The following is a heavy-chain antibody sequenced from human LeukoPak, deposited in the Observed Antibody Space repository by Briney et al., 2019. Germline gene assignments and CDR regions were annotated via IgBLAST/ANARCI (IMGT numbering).Heavy chain of an antibody. J-gene: IGHJ4*02. D-gene: IGHD3-10*01. CDR3: AKAYYGSGTYYRDFDY. CDR1: GFTFSSYA. CDR2: ISGSAGST. V-gene: IGHV3-23*01. Sequence: QPGGSLRLSCAASGFTFSSYAMSWVRQAPGKGLEWVSVISGSAGSTYYTDSVKGRFTISRDNSENTLYLEMNSLRAEDTAVYYCAKAYYGSGTYYRDFDYWGQGTLVTVSS.